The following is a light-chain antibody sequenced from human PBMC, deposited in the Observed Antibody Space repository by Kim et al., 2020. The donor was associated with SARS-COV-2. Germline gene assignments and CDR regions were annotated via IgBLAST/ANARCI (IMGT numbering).Light chain of an antibody. CDR3: SSYAGSNNVV. V-gene: IGLV2-8*01. J-gene: IGLJ2*01. Sequence: GPSVTIPCTGTSSDVGGYNYVSWYQQHPGKAPKLMIYEVSKRPSGVPDRFSGSKSGNTASLTVSGLQAEDEAYYYCSSYAGSNNVVFGGGTQLTVL. CDR2: EVS. CDR1: SSDVGGYNY.